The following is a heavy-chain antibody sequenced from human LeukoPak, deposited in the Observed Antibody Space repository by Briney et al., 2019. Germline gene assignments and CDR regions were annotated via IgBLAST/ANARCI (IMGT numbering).Heavy chain of an antibody. V-gene: IGHV1-69*05. CDR1: GGTFSSYA. CDR2: IIPIFGTA. CDR3: ARVWEQWLTSRVTYYYYYMDV. Sequence: SVKVSCKASGGTFSSYAISWVRQAPGQGLEWMGGIIPIFGTANYAQKLQGRVTMTTDTSTSTAYMELRSLRSDDTAVYYCARVWEQWLTSRVTYYYYYMDVWGKGTTVTVSS. J-gene: IGHJ6*03. D-gene: IGHD6-19*01.